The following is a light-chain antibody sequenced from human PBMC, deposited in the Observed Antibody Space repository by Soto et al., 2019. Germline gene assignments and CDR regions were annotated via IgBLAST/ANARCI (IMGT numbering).Light chain of an antibody. CDR1: QIITW. Sequence: DIQMTQSPSSLSASVGDRVTITCRASQIITWLAWYQQKPGKAPKLLIYRASNLVNGVPSRFSGSGSGTEFTLTISSLQPDDFSIYYCQQYETYSGTFGPGTKVDL. V-gene: IGKV1-5*03. CDR2: RAS. J-gene: IGKJ3*01. CDR3: QQYETYSGT.